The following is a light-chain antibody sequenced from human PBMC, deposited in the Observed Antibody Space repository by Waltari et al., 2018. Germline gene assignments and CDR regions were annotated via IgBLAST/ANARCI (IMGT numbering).Light chain of an antibody. V-gene: IGKV3-20*01. CDR1: ESISSIH. CDR3: QQYGSSPFT. CDR2: GAS. J-gene: IGKJ3*01. Sequence: EIVLTQTPGTLSLSPGERAILSCRTSESISSIHLAWYQQKPGQVPRVLIYGASSRATSIPDRFSGSGSGTDFTLTISRLEPEDFGVYYCQQYGSSPFTFGPGTTVDIK.